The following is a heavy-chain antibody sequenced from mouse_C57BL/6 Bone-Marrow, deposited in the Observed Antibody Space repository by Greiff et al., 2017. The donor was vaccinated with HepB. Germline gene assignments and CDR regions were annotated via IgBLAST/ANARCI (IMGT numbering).Heavy chain of an antibody. Sequence: QVQLQQPGAELVRPGTSVKLSCKASGYTFTSSWMHWVKQRPGQGLEWIGVIDPSDSYTNYNQKFKGKATLTVDTSSSTAYTQLSSLTSEDSAVYYCAREVTDWYFDVWGTGTTVTVSS. V-gene: IGHV1-59*01. CDR1: GYTFTSSW. J-gene: IGHJ1*03. CDR2: IDPSDSYT. D-gene: IGHD2-2*01. CDR3: AREVTDWYFDV.